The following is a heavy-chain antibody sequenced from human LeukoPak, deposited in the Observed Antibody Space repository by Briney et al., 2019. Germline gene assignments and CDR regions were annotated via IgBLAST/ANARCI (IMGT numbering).Heavy chain of an antibody. J-gene: IGHJ4*02. D-gene: IGHD2-15*01. CDR3: AREELYCSGGSCSLDY. CDR2: ISAYNGNT. Sequence: GASVNVSCKASGYTFTSYGISWVRQAPGQGLEWMGWISAYNGNTNYAQKLQGRVTMTTDTSTSTAYMELRSLRSDDTAVYYCAREELYCSGGSCSLDYWGQGTLVTVSS. V-gene: IGHV1-18*01. CDR1: GYTFTSYG.